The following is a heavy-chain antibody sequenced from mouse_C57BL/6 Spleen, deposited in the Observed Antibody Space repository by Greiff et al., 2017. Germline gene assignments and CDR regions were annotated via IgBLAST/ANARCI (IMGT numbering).Heavy chain of an antibody. CDR2: ISSGSSTI. V-gene: IGHV5-17*01. CDR3: ARDGYYWYIDV. Sequence: EVKLVESGGGLVKPGGSLKLSCAASGFTFSDYGMHWVRQAPEKGLEWVAYISSGSSTINYADSVKGRFTISRDNAKNTLFLQITNLRSEDTAMYYCARDGYYWYIDVWGTGTTVTVSS. J-gene: IGHJ1*03. CDR1: GFTFSDYG. D-gene: IGHD2-3*01.